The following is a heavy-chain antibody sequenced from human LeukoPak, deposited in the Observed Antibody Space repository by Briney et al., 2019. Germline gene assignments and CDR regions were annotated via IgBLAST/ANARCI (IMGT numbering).Heavy chain of an antibody. CDR3: TRDRIDYGDYVDY. J-gene: IGHJ4*02. D-gene: IGHD4-17*01. CDR2: IYSGGST. V-gene: IGHV3-53*01. Sequence: GSLRLSCAASGFTVSSNYMSWVRQAPGKGLEWVSVIYSGGSTYYADSVKGRFSISRDNSKNTLYLQMNSLRAEDAAVYYCTRDRIDYGDYVDYWGQGTLVTVSS. CDR1: GFTVSSNY.